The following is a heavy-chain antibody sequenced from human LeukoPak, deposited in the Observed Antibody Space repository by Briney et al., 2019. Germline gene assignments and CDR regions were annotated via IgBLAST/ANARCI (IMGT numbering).Heavy chain of an antibody. D-gene: IGHD2/OR15-2a*01. CDR2: ISSSSSYI. V-gene: IGHV3-21*01. CDR3: ARDYNIGGAFDI. J-gene: IGHJ3*02. CDR1: GFTFSSYS. Sequence: GGSLRLSCAASGFTFSSYSMNWVRQAPGKGLEWVSSISSSSSYIYYADSVKGRFTISRDNAKNSLYLQMNSLRAEDTAVYYCARDYNIGGAFDIWGQGTMVTVSS.